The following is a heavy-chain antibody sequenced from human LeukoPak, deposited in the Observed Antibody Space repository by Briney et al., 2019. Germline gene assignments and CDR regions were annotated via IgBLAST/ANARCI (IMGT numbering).Heavy chain of an antibody. CDR2: INPNSGGT. D-gene: IGHD3-3*01. V-gene: IGHV1-2*06. J-gene: IGHJ5*02. CDR1: GYTFTGYH. Sequence: GASVKVSCKASGYTFTGYHMHWVRQAPGQGLEWMGRINPNSGGTNYAQKFQGRVTMTRDTSISTAYMELSRLRSDDTAVYYCARDLSITIFGVSNWFDPWGQGTLVTVSS. CDR3: ARDLSITIFGVSNWFDP.